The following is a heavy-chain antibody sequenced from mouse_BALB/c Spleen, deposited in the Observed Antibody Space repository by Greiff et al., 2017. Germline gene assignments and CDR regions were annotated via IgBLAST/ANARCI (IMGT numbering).Heavy chain of an antibody. V-gene: IGHV1-69*01. Sequence: QVQLQQPGAELVMPGASVKMSCKASGYTFTDYWMHWVKQRPGQGLEWIGAIDTSDSYTSYNQKFKGKATLTVDESSSTAYMQLSGLTSEDSAVYYCARERELSWFAYWGQGTLVTVSA. CDR1: GYTFTDYW. CDR3: ARERELSWFAY. J-gene: IGHJ3*01. CDR2: IDTSDSYT.